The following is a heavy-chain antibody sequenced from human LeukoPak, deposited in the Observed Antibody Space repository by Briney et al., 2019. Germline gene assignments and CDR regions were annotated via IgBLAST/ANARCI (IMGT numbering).Heavy chain of an antibody. V-gene: IGHV1-2*02. J-gene: IGHJ4*02. CDR1: GYTFTGYY. D-gene: IGHD3-3*01. CDR3: ARASVLRFLEWFAAD. Sequence: ASVKVSCKASGYTFTGYYMHWVRQAPGQGLEWMGWISPNSGGTNYAQKFQGRVTMTRDTSISTAYMELSRLRSDDTAVYYCARASVLRFLEWFAADWGQGTLVTVSS. CDR2: ISPNSGGT.